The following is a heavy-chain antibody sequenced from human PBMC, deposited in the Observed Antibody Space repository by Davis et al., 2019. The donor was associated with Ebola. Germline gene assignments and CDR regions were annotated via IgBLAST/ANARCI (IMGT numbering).Heavy chain of an antibody. CDR2: HGTSGDT. CDR3: ARDGLAYCGGDCYPHDY. Sequence: GGSLRLSCAASGFTFSTYTMTWVRRAPGKGLEWVSTHGTSGDTYYADSVKGRFTISRDNSKNTLYLQMNSLRAEDTAVYYCARDGLAYCGGDCYPHDYWGQGTLVTVSS. V-gene: IGHV3-23*01. D-gene: IGHD2-21*02. CDR1: GFTFSTYT. J-gene: IGHJ4*02.